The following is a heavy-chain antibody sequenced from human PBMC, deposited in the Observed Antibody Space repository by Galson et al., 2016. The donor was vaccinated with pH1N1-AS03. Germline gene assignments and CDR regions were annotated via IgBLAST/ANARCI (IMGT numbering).Heavy chain of an antibody. J-gene: IGHJ5*01. CDR1: AYTFANYW. CDR2: MYPTDFDT. Sequence: QSGAEVTKPGESLKISCKASAYTFANYWIVWVRQMPGKGLEWMGIMYPTDFDTRYSPSFQGQVTISADKSISTAYLQWSSLKASDTAMYYCARRTSVTGIDFDSWGQGTLVTVSS. V-gene: IGHV5-51*01. D-gene: IGHD2-8*02. CDR3: ARRTSVTGIDFDS.